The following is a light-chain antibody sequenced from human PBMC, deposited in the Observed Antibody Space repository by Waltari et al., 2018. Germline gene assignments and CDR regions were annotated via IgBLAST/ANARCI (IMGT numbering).Light chain of an antibody. V-gene: IGKV3-15*01. CDR2: GAS. CDR3: QQYNDWPPT. J-gene: IGKJ4*01. CDR1: QRFGSN. Sequence: EIVMTQSPATLSVSVGERATLSYRASQRFGSNLAWYQLKPGQAPRLLLPGASTRATGIPARFSGSGSGTEFTLTISSLQSEDFAVYYCQQYNDWPPTFGGGTKVEIK.